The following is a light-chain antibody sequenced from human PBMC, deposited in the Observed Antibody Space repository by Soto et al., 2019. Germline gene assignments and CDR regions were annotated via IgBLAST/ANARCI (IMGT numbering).Light chain of an antibody. Sequence: EMVLTQSPDTLSLSPGERATLSCKASQSVSSSYLAWYQQRPGQAPRLLIHGASKRATGIPDRFSGRGSGTDFTLTISRLEPEDFAVYYCHMYGGSAITFGGGTKVDIK. J-gene: IGKJ4*01. CDR2: GAS. CDR1: QSVSSSY. CDR3: HMYGGSAIT. V-gene: IGKV3-20*01.